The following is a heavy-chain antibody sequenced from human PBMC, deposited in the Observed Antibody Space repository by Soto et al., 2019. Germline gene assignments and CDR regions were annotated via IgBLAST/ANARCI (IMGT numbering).Heavy chain of an antibody. CDR1: GGSISSGDYY. J-gene: IGHJ4*02. CDR3: ARASGARYFDY. Sequence: QVQLQESGPGLVKPSHTLSLTCTVSGGSISSGDYYWSWIRQPPGKGLEWIGYIYYSGSTYYNPSLKRRGTISVDTSKNQFSLKLSSVTAADTAVYYCARASGARYFDYWGQGTLVTVSS. D-gene: IGHD6-25*01. CDR2: IYYSGST. V-gene: IGHV4-30-4*01.